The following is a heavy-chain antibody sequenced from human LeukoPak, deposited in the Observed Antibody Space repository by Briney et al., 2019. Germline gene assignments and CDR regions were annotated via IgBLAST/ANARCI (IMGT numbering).Heavy chain of an antibody. Sequence: PSQTLSLTCTVSGGSFSTHYWSWIRQPPRPGLGWIGYIYYTGSTNHNPSLKRRVTISVDTSKNQFSLKLTSVTAADTAVYYCARVAGLYYAGSGYQWYFDLWGRGALVTVSS. CDR3: ARVAGLYYAGSGYQWYFDL. CDR1: GGSFSTHY. D-gene: IGHD3-22*01. V-gene: IGHV4-59*11. CDR2: IYYTGST. J-gene: IGHJ2*01.